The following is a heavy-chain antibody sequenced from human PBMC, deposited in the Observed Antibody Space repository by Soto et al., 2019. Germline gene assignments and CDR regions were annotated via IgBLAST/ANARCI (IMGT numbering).Heavy chain of an antibody. D-gene: IGHD3-10*01. CDR1: GGSIRSSSYY. V-gene: IGHV4-39*01. Sequence: QLQLQESGPGLVKPSETLSLTCTVSGGSIRSSSYYWGWLRQPPGKGLEWIGSIYYSGSTYYNPSLKSRVTISVDTSKNQFSLKLSSVTAADTAVYYCARQNYGSGSYYQAYYYMDVWGKGTTVTVSS. J-gene: IGHJ6*03. CDR3: ARQNYGSGSYYQAYYYMDV. CDR2: IYYSGST.